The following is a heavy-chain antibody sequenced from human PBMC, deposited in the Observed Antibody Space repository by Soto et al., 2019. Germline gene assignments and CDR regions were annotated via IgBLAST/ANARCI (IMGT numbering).Heavy chain of an antibody. D-gene: IGHD3-3*01. Sequence: PSETLSLTCSVSGDSVSSYYWTWIRQSPGKGLEWIGYIYNSGSSNYNPSLKSRVTISADTSKNQFSLKLSSVTAADTAVYYCARGGWRHIDYWGQGTLVTVSS. J-gene: IGHJ4*02. CDR3: ARGGWRHIDY. CDR1: GDSVSSYY. V-gene: IGHV4-59*08. CDR2: IYNSGSS.